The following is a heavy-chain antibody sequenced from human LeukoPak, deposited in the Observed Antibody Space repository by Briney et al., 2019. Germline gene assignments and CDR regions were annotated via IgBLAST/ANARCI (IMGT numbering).Heavy chain of an antibody. V-gene: IGHV4-34*01. CDR2: INHSGST. D-gene: IGHD3-10*01. J-gene: IGHJ5*02. CDR1: GGSFSGYY. Sequence: SETLSLTCAVYGGSFSGYYWSWIRQPPGKGLERIGEINHSGSTNYNPSLKSRVTISVDTSKNQFSLKLSSVTAADTAVYYCARSLTGDWFDPWGQGTLVTVSS. CDR3: ARSLTGDWFDP.